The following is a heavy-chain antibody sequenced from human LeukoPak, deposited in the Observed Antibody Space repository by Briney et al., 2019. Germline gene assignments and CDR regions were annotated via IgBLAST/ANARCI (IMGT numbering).Heavy chain of an antibody. Sequence: GGSLRLSCAASGFTFSSYGMHWVRQAPGKGLEWVAVIWYDGSNKYYADSVKGRFTISRDNSKNTLYLQMNSLRAEDTAVYYCVRVSGPHYYYYYMDVWGKGTTVTVSS. V-gene: IGHV3-33*01. D-gene: IGHD3-10*01. CDR3: VRVSGPHYYYYYMDV. CDR1: GFTFSSYG. CDR2: IWYDGSNK. J-gene: IGHJ6*03.